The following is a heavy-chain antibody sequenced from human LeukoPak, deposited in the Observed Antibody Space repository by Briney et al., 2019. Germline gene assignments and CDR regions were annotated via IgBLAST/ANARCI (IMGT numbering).Heavy chain of an antibody. V-gene: IGHV3-21*01. J-gene: IGHJ4*02. D-gene: IGHD4-23*01. CDR2: ISSSSSYI. Sequence: ETLSLTCTVSGDSFRSSPYYWGWIRRPPGKGLEWVSSISSSSSYIYYADSVKGRFTISRDNAKNSLYLQMNSLRAEDTAVYYCARDREGDYGGNSAFDYWGQGTLVTVSS. CDR3: ARDREGDYGGNSAFDY. CDR1: GDSFRSSP.